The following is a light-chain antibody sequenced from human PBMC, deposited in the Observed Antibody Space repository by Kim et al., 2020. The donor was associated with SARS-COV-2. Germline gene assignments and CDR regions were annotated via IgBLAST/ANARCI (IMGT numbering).Light chain of an antibody. CDR2: GAS. J-gene: IGKJ5*01. V-gene: IGKV3-20*01. Sequence: SPGERATLACRASQSVSSSYLAWYQQKPGQAPRLLIYGASSRATGIPDRFSGSGSGTDFTLTISRLEPEDFAVYYCQQYGSSLITFGQGTRLEIK. CDR3: QQYGSSLIT. CDR1: QSVSSSY.